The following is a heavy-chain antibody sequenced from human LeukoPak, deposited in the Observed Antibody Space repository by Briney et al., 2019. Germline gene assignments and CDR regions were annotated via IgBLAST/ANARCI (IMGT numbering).Heavy chain of an antibody. D-gene: IGHD3-10*01. V-gene: IGHV1-2*02. Sequence: VASVKVSCKASGYTFTGYLMHWVRQAPGQGLEWMGWINPNSGGTNYAQKFQGRVTMTRDTSISTAYMELSRLRSDDTAVYYCARVARVRGVIITPYYFDYWGQGTLVTVSS. CDR3: ARVARVRGVIITPYYFDY. J-gene: IGHJ4*02. CDR1: GYTFTGYL. CDR2: INPNSGGT.